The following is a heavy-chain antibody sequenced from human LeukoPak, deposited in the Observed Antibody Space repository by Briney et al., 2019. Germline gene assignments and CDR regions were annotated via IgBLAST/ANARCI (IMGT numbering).Heavy chain of an antibody. CDR2: INHSGST. CDR3: ARVRWLDIVATIDVLDDAFDI. D-gene: IGHD5-12*01. J-gene: IGHJ3*02. Sequence: PSETLSLTCAVYGGSFSGYYWSWLRQPPGKGLEWLGEINHSGSTNYNPSLKSRVTISVDTSKNQFSLKLSSVTAADTAVYYCARVRWLDIVATIDVLDDAFDIWGQGTMVTVSS. CDR1: GGSFSGYY. V-gene: IGHV4-34*01.